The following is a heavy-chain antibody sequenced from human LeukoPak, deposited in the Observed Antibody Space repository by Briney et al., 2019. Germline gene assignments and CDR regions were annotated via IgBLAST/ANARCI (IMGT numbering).Heavy chain of an antibody. CDR2: IIPILGIA. D-gene: IGHD3-9*01. CDR1: GGTFSSYA. J-gene: IGHJ1*01. Sequence: SVKVSCKASGGTFSSYAISWVRQAPGQGLEWMGRIIPILGIANYAQKFQGRVTITADKSTSTAYMELSSLRSEDTAVYYCASRKLRYFDWPYGEYEYFQHWGQGTLVTVSS. V-gene: IGHV1-69*04. CDR3: ASRKLRYFDWPYGEYEYFQH.